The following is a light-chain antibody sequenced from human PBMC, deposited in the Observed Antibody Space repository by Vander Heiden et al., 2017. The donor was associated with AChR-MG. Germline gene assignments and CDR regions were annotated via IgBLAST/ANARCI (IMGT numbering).Light chain of an antibody. Sequence: EIVLTQSPATLSLSPGERATLSCKASQNADYYLAWHQQKPGQAPRLIIFDVSNRAAGIPARFSGSGSGTDFTLTISSLEPEDFAVYYCQQRSGQVGQGTKVEMK. V-gene: IGKV3-11*01. CDR3: QQRSGQ. CDR1: QNADYY. J-gene: IGKJ1*01. CDR2: DVS.